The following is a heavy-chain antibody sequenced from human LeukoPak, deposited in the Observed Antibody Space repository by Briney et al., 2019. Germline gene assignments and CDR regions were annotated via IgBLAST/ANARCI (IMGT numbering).Heavy chain of an antibody. J-gene: IGHJ4*02. CDR2: ISSSGSTI. CDR1: EFTFSDYY. V-gene: IGHV3-11*04. CDR3: ARGIAARPFDY. D-gene: IGHD6-6*01. Sequence: GGSLRHSCTASEFTFSDYYMSWIRQAPGKGLEWVSYISSSGSTIYYADSVKGRFTISRDNAKNSLYLQMNSLRAEDTAVYYCARGIAARPFDYWGQGTLVTVSS.